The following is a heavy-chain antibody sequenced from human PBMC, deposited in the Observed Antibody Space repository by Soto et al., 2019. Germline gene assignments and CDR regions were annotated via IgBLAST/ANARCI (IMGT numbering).Heavy chain of an antibody. CDR1: GFTFSSYG. V-gene: IGHV3-30*18. Sequence: GGSLRLSCAASGFTFSSYGIHWVRQAPGKGLEWVAVISYDGSNKYYADSVKGRFTISRDNSKNTLYLQMNSLRAEDTAVYYCAKDRDIVVVVAAFDYWGQGTPVTVSS. D-gene: IGHD2-15*01. CDR3: AKDRDIVVVVAAFDY. J-gene: IGHJ4*02. CDR2: ISYDGSNK.